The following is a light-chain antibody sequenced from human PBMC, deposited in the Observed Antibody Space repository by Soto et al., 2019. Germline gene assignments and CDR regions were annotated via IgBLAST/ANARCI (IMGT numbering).Light chain of an antibody. CDR2: GAS. J-gene: IGKJ2*01. V-gene: IGKV3-15*01. CDR3: QPHNYWPLT. Sequence: EVVMTQSPATLSVSPGERATLFCRASQSVSNFLAWYQQKPGQAPRLLIYGASTSATGIPSRFSGSGSGTEVTLTTNSILSEDFALYSYQPHNYWPLTFGQGTKLEIK. CDR1: QSVSNF.